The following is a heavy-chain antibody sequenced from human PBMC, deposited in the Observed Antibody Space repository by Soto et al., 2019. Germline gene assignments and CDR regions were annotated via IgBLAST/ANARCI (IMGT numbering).Heavy chain of an antibody. J-gene: IGHJ4*02. CDR1: GDSMTNAY. CDR3: ACPRQGYGNRAYDY. CDR2: IYYSGKT. D-gene: IGHD3-10*01. Sequence: PSETLSLTCIVSGDSMTNAYWSWIRRPPGKGLEWIGYIYYSGKTDYNPSLQSRVSISIDTSRKQFSLNLSSVTAADTAIYYCACPRQGYGNRAYDYWGQGTLVTVSS. V-gene: IGHV4-59*01.